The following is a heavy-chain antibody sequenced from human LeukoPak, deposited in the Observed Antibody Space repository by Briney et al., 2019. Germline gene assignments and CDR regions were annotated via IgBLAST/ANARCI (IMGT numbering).Heavy chain of an antibody. D-gene: IGHD5-18*01. CDR1: GGSISSGSYY. J-gene: IGHJ6*03. V-gene: IGHV4-61*03. Sequence: SETLSLTCTVSGGSISSGSYYWSWIRQPPGKGLEWIGYIHYSGSTNYNPSLESRVTISVDTSKNHFSLKLSSVTAADTAVYYCARTTEGGYTYGYFYYYYMDVWDKGTTVTISS. CDR3: ARTTEGGYTYGYFYYYYMDV. CDR2: IHYSGST.